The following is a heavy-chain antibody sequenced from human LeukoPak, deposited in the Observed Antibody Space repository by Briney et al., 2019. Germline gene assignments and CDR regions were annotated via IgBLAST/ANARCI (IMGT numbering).Heavy chain of an antibody. J-gene: IGHJ5*02. CDR3: ARDLDYYDSSGSGWFDP. Sequence: AAVTVSYKDSGYSFSMYGISWVRQAPGQGREGMGWISTYNGDTNYAQKFPGRVTMTTDTSTTTAYMELRSLRSDATAVYYCARDLDYYDSSGSGWFDPWGQGTLVTVSS. CDR2: ISTYNGDT. D-gene: IGHD3-22*01. CDR1: GYSFSMYG. V-gene: IGHV1-18*01.